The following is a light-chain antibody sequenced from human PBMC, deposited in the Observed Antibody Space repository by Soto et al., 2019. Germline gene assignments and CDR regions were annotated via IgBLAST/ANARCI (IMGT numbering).Light chain of an antibody. Sequence: QSVLTQPAPVSGSPGQSITISCTGTISDVGGHNYVSWYQQHPGKAPKLMIYEVSYRPSGVSSRFSGSKSGNTASLTISGLQAEDEAAYYCSSRTSSSTHYVFGTRTKVTVL. V-gene: IGLV2-14*01. CDR2: EVS. CDR3: SSRTSSSTHYV. J-gene: IGLJ1*01. CDR1: ISDVGGHNY.